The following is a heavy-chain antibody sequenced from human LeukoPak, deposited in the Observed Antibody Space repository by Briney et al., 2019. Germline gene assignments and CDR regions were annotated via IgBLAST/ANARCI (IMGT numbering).Heavy chain of an antibody. CDR1: GGSIGSYF. V-gene: IGHV4-4*07. CDR3: ARHLLGYLDGPAPYYLEY. Sequence: PSETLSLTCTVSGGSIGSYFWTWIRQPAGKGLEWIGRIYSSGSTNYNPSLKSRLTMSIDTSKSQFSLNLTSVTAADTAVYYCARHLLGYLDGPAPYYLEYWGQGILVAVSS. CDR2: IYSSGST. J-gene: IGHJ4*02. D-gene: IGHD7-27*01.